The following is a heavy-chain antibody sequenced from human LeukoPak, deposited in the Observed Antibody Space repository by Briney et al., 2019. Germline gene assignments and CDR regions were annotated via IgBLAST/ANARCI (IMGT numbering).Heavy chain of an antibody. CDR2: ISYIGST. V-gene: IGHV4-59*11. D-gene: IGHD2-15*01. CDR1: DDSFSSHY. CDR3: ASTGRVAATKYYFDY. J-gene: IGHJ4*02. Sequence: PSETLSLTCAVSDDSFSSHYWTWIRQPPGKGLEWIGYISYIGSTNYNPSLKSRVTISVDTSKNQFSLKLSSVTAADTAVYYCASTGRVAATKYYFDYWGQGTLVTVSS.